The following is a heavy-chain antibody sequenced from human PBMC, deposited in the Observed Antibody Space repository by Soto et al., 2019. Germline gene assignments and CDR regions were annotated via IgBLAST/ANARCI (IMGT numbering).Heavy chain of an antibody. CDR2: IRSKVNTYAT. CDR3: TRRRDWTAMDPLDY. V-gene: IGHV3-73*02. J-gene: IGHJ4*02. D-gene: IGHD5-18*01. CDR1: GFTLSDSA. Sequence: EVQLVESGGGLVQPGGSLKLSCAASGFTLSDSAMHWVRQASGKGLEWVGRIRSKVNTYATAYAASVKGRFTIPRDDSVNTTYLQMNSLKAEDTAVYYCTRRRDWTAMDPLDYWGQGTLVTVSS.